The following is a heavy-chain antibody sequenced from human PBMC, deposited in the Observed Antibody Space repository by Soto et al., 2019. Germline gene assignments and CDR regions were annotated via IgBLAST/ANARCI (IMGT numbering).Heavy chain of an antibody. CDR1: GYTFTSYG. CDR2: ISPYNINT. D-gene: IGHD3-10*01. Sequence: ASVKVSCKASGYTFTSYGISWVRQAPGQGLEWMGRISPYNINTNSAQKLQGRVTLTADKSTSTAYMVLSSLRSDDTAIYYCATSFGSGSRAFDYWGQGALVTVSS. V-gene: IGHV1-18*01. J-gene: IGHJ4*02. CDR3: ATSFGSGSRAFDY.